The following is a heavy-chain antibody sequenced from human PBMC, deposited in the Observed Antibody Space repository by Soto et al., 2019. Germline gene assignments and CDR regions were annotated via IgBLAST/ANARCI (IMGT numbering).Heavy chain of an antibody. CDR1: GDSITSSSHY. CDR2: IYYDGNT. V-gene: IGHV4-39*01. D-gene: IGHD3-22*01. J-gene: IGHJ6*02. CDR3: ARRLYYDSSGFEGGGMDV. Sequence: SETLSLTCTVSGDSITSSSHYWGWIRQPPGKGLESIANIYYDGNTYYNPSLKSRVTISLDTSKNQFSLRLNSVTAADTAVYYCARRLYYDSSGFEGGGMDVWGQGTTVTVSS.